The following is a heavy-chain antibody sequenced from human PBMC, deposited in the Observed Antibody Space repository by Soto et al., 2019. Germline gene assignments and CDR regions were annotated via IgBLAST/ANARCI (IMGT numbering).Heavy chain of an antibody. V-gene: IGHV6-1*01. Sequence: SRTLSLTCAISGDSVSSNSAALNWIRQSPSRGLEWLGRTYYRFKWYNDYAVSGKNRITINPDTSKKQFSLQLNSVTPADTGVLYCARLGAYVSVGYYYLLDSWGQGTLVTVSS. CDR2: TYYRFKWYN. CDR1: GDSVSSNSAA. CDR3: ARLGAYVSVGYYYLLDS. D-gene: IGHD3-22*01. J-gene: IGHJ4*02.